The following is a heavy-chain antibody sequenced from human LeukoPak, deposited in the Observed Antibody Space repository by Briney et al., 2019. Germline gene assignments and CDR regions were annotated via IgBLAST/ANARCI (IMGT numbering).Heavy chain of an antibody. J-gene: IGHJ4*02. Sequence: ASVKVSCKASGGTFSSYAITWVRQAPGQGLEWMGRIIPIFGTANYAQKFQGRVTITTDESTSTAYMELSTLRSDDTTVYYCARERPPGDSSNWFLEGYFDIWGQGTLVTVSS. CDR2: IIPIFGTA. CDR1: GGTFSSYA. CDR3: ARERPPGDSSNWFLEGYFDI. D-gene: IGHD6-13*01. V-gene: IGHV1-69*05.